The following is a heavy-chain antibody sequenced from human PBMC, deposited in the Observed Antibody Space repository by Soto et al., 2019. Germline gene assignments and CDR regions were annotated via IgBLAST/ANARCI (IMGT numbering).Heavy chain of an antibody. CDR1: GFTVSSNY. CDR3: ARHVKGYSYGYAHIDF. V-gene: IGHV3-66*04. CDR2: IYSGGST. Sequence: PGGSLRLSCAASGFTVSSNYMSWVRQAPGKGLEWVSVIYSGGSTYYADSVKGRFTISRDNSKNTLYLQMNSLRAEDTAVYYCARHVKGYSYGYAHIDFRGQGTLVTVSS. D-gene: IGHD5-18*01. J-gene: IGHJ4*02.